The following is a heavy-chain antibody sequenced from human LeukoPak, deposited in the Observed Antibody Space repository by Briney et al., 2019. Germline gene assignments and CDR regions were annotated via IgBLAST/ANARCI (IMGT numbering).Heavy chain of an antibody. V-gene: IGHV4-4*02. Sequence: SETLSLTCTVSGDSINSLDLWSWVRQPPGKGLEWIGEMYLSGTTHSNPSVKSRVTISIDKSKNQFFLNSSSVTAADTAVYYCVGLVGRYSSGLYYYYFDYWGQGTLVTVSS. CDR2: MYLSGTT. J-gene: IGHJ4*02. CDR3: VGLVGRYSSGLYYYYFDY. D-gene: IGHD3-22*01. CDR1: GDSINSLDL.